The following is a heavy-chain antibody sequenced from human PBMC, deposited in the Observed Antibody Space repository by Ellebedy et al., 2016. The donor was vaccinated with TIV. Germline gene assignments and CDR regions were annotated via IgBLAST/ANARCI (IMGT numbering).Heavy chain of an antibody. CDR2: ITESGGNT. J-gene: IGHJ3*01. Sequence: GESLKISCAASGSTFSSHAMSWVRQAPGKGLEWVSSITESGGNTYYADSVKGRFTISRDNSKDTLYLQMNSLRAEDTAIYYCARDPVGVGPAFDVWGQGTMVTVSS. V-gene: IGHV3-23*01. CDR1: GSTFSSHA. CDR3: ARDPVGVGPAFDV. D-gene: IGHD4-23*01.